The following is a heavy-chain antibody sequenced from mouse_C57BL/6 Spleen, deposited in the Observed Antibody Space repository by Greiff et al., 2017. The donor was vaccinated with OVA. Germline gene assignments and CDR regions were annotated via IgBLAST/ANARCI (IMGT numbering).Heavy chain of an antibody. D-gene: IGHD1-1*01. J-gene: IGHJ3*01. Sequence: EVQLQQSGPELVKPGASVKMSCKASGYTFTDYNMHWVKQSHGKSLEWIGYINPNNGGTSYNQKFKGKATLTVNKSSSTAYMELRSLTSEDSAVYYCARGNYGSSYGGWFAYWGQGTLVTVSA. CDR1: GYTFTDYN. CDR2: INPNNGGT. CDR3: ARGNYGSSYGGWFAY. V-gene: IGHV1-22*01.